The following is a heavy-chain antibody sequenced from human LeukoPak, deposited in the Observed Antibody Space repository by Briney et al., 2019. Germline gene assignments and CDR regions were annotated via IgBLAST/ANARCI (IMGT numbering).Heavy chain of an antibody. D-gene: IGHD6-6*01. J-gene: IGHJ6*02. CDR3: VKELVENYYYYGMDV. V-gene: IGHV3-23*01. Sequence: GGSLRLSCEAPGFTFSSYAMSWVRQAPGKGLEWVSAISGSGGSTYYADSVKGRFTISRDNSKNTLYLQMNSLRAEDTAVYYCVKELVENYYYYGMDVWGQGTTVTVSS. CDR2: ISGSGGST. CDR1: GFTFSSYA.